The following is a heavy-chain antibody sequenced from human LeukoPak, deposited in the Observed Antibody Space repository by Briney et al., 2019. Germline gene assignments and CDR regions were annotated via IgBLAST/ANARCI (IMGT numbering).Heavy chain of an antibody. J-gene: IGHJ4*02. D-gene: IGHD1/OR15-1a*01. CDR1: GFTFNNYG. Sequence: PGGSLRLSCEASGFTFNNYGMHWVRQAPGKGLEWVAVIWHDGDTKFYADSVKGRFTISRDKSKNTLYLEMDSLRAGDTAVYYCVKDSTTRASNLPDYWGQGTLVTVSS. CDR2: IWHDGDTK. V-gene: IGHV3-33*03. CDR3: VKDSTTRASNLPDY.